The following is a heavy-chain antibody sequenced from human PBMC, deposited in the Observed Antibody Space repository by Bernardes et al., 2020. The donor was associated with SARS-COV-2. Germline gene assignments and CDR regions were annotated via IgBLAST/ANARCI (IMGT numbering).Heavy chain of an antibody. CDR1: GFTLSSYS. Sequence: GGALRPSCAAPGFTLSSYSMNWGRQAPGKGREGGSSLISSSSYIYYADSVKGRFTISRDNAKNSLYLQMNSLRAEDTAVYYCARDLTSSWGPYYYYYMDVWGKGTTVTVSS. D-gene: IGHD6-13*01. CDR2: LISSSSYI. J-gene: IGHJ6*03. V-gene: IGHV3-21*01. CDR3: ARDLTSSWGPYYYYYMDV.